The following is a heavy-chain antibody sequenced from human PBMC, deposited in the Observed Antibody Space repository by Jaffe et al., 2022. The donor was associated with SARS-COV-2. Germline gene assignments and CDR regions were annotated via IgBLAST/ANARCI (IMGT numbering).Heavy chain of an antibody. CDR2: IPNDGSKT. D-gene: IGHD1-26*01. Sequence: QVQLVESGGGVVQPGRSLRLSCAASGFTFRSYAMHWVRQAPGKGLQWVTLIPNDGSKTFYADSVKGRFTVSRDNSKNTLYLQMNSLRAEDTAVYYCVRVPHHYSGSFFDFWGQGTLVTVSS. V-gene: IGHV3-30*04. CDR3: VRVPHHYSGSFFDF. J-gene: IGHJ4*02. CDR1: GFTFRSYA.